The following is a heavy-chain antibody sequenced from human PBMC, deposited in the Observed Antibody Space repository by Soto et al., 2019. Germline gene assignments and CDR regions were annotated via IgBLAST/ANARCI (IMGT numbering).Heavy chain of an antibody. CDR2: IYDSGRT. Sequence: QLQLQESGPGLVKPSETLSLTCTVSGGSISSSSYYWGWIRQPPGKGLECIGIIYDSGRTYYNPSLKGRVTISVDTSKDPFSLKLSSVTAADTAVYYCARLFPHSGSELDYWGQGTLVTVSS. CDR3: ARLFPHSGSELDY. J-gene: IGHJ4*02. D-gene: IGHD1-26*01. CDR1: GGSISSSSYY. V-gene: IGHV4-39*01.